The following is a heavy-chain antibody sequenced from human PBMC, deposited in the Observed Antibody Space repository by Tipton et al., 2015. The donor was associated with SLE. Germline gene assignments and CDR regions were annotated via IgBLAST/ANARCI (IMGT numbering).Heavy chain of an antibody. J-gene: IGHJ5*01. CDR1: GYTFSDYA. CDR3: AIVDYVDGS. D-gene: IGHD4-17*01. Sequence: QLVQSGSELKKPGASVKVSCKTSGYTFSDYAMNWVRQAPGQGLEWMGWINTNTGNLTYAQGFAGRFVFSLDTSVSTAYLQISSLKTEDTAVYYCAIVDYVDGSWGHGTLVTVSS. V-gene: IGHV7-4-1*02. CDR2: INTNTGNL.